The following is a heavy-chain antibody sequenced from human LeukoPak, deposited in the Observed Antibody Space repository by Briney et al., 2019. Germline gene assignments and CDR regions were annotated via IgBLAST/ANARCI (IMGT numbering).Heavy chain of an antibody. CDR2: MYHSGST. Sequence: SETLSLTCTVSGYSISSGYLWGWIRQPPGKGLEGIGSMYHSGSTYYNPSLKSRVTISIDTSKNQFSLKLSSVTAADTAVYYCARVVAYWGQGTLVTVSS. J-gene: IGHJ4*02. CDR1: GYSISSGYL. V-gene: IGHV4-38-2*02. CDR3: ARVVAY.